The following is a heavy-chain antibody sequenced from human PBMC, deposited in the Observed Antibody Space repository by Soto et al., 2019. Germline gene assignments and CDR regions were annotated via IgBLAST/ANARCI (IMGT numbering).Heavy chain of an antibody. J-gene: IGHJ4*02. Sequence: QVQLQESGPGLVKPSQTLSLTCTVSGGSISSGNYYWSWIRQPPGKGLEWIGFISYSGSAHYNPSLRSRVNMSVDTSKKYFSLNLSFVTAADTAVYYCATMGTPATGLYYFDFWGQGTLFTVSS. CDR3: ATMGTPATGLYYFDF. D-gene: IGHD2-15*01. CDR2: ISYSGSA. V-gene: IGHV4-30-4*01. CDR1: GGSISSGNYY.